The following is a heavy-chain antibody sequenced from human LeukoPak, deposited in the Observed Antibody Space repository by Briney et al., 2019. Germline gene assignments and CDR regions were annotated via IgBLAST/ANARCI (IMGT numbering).Heavy chain of an antibody. V-gene: IGHV4-59*08. D-gene: IGHD3-16*01. Sequence: PSETLSLTCTVSGGSISNYYWTRIRQPPGKGLEWIGFIYNSRSTNYNPSLKSRVTISVDTSKNQFSLKLDSVTAADTAVYYCARRNVLTEGEAFDIWGQGTMVTVSS. J-gene: IGHJ3*02. CDR3: ARRNVLTEGEAFDI. CDR1: GGSISNYY. CDR2: IYNSRST.